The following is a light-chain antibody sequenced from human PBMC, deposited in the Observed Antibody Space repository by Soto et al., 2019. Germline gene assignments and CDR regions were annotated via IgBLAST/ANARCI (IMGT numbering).Light chain of an antibody. V-gene: IGKV1-5*01. CDR1: QSISSW. CDR3: QQYNTLGS. CDR2: DAS. J-gene: IGKJ1*01. Sequence: DIQMTQSPSTLSASVGDRVTITCRASQSISSWLAWYQQKPGKAPKLLIYDASSLESGVPSRFSGSGSGTEFALTISSQQPDDFATYYCQQYNTLGSFGQGNKVAIK.